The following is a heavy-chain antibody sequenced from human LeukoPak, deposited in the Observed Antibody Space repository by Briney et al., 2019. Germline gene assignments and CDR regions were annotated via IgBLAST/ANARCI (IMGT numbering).Heavy chain of an antibody. CDR1: GFTFSSYA. CDR3: AKGKVNHDGALDA. D-gene: IGHD2-21*01. CDR2: ISYDGSNK. J-gene: IGHJ3*01. Sequence: GRSLRLSSAASGFTFSSYAMHWVRQAPGKGLEWVAVISYDGSNKYYADSVKGRFTISRDNSKNTLYLQMNSLRAEDTAVYYCAKGKVNHDGALDAWGQGTLVTVSS. V-gene: IGHV3-30-3*01.